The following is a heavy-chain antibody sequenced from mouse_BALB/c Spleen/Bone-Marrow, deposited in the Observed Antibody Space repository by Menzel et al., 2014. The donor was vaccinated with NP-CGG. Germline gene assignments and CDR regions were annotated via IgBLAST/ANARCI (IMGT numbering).Heavy chain of an antibody. CDR3: GTYDY. J-gene: IGHJ2*01. CDR2: IYPGNVNT. Sequence: QVQLQQPGPELVKPGASVRISCKASGYTFTSYYIHWVKQRPGQGLEWIGWIYPGNVNTKYNEKFKGKATLTADKSSSTAYMQLSSPASEDSAVYFCGTYDYWGQGTTLTVSS. CDR1: GYTFTSYY. V-gene: IGHV1S56*01.